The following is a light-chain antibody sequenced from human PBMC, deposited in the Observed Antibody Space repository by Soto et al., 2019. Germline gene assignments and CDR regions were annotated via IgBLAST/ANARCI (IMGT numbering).Light chain of an antibody. CDR2: YNN. CDR1: NSNIASNT. J-gene: IGLJ1*01. Sequence: VLTQPPSASETPGQPVSISCSGSNSNIASNTVNWYQHLPGTAPKLLIYYNNQRPSGVPDRFSGSKSGTSAYLAISGLQSEDESDYYCAAWDDTLKRYVFGSGTKVTAL. CDR3: AAWDDTLKRYV. V-gene: IGLV1-44*01.